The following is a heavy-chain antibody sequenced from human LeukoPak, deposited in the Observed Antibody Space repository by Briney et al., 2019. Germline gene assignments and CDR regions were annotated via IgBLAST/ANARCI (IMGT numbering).Heavy chain of an antibody. V-gene: IGHV3-49*04. Sequence: GGSLRLSCTASGFTFGDYAMSWVRQAPGKGLEWVGFIRNKASGGTTEYAASVKGRFTISRDDSRSIAYLQMNSLKSEDTAFYYCATRNGYDILTGYYPYAFDIWGQGTMDTVSS. CDR2: IRNKASGGTT. CDR1: GFTFGDYA. J-gene: IGHJ3*02. CDR3: ATRNGYDILTGYYPYAFDI. D-gene: IGHD3-9*01.